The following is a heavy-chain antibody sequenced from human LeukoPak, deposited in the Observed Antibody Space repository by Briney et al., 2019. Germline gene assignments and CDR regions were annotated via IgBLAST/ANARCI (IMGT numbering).Heavy chain of an antibody. CDR3: ARNSGSHP. CDR1: GFTFGSHA. D-gene: IGHD3-10*01. Sequence: GGSLRLSCLASGFTFGSHAMHWVRQAPGKGLEWVANIKQDGSEKYYVDSVKGRFTISRDNAKNSLYLQMNSLRAEDTAVYYCARNSGSHPWGQGTLVTVSS. J-gene: IGHJ5*02. V-gene: IGHV3-7*01. CDR2: IKQDGSEK.